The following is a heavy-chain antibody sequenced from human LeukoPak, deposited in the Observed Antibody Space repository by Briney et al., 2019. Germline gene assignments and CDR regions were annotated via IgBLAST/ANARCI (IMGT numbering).Heavy chain of an antibody. CDR1: GFTVSSNY. Sequence: PGGSLRLSCAASGFTVSSNYMSWVRQAPGKGLEWVSVIYSGGSTYYADSVKGRFTISRDNSKNTLYLQMNSLRAEDTAVYYCAKVRNRSFRYCGGDCYVDYWGQGTLVTVSS. J-gene: IGHJ4*02. CDR3: AKVRNRSFRYCGGDCYVDY. V-gene: IGHV3-53*01. D-gene: IGHD2-21*01. CDR2: IYSGGST.